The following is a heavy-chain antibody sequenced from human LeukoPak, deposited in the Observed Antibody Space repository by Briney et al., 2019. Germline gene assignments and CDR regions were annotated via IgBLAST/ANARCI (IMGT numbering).Heavy chain of an antibody. CDR1: GGSISSYY. V-gene: IGHV4-4*07. Sequence: PSETLSLTCTVSGGSISSYYWSWIRQPAGKGLEWIGRIYTSGSTNYNPSLKSRVTMSVDTSKNQFSLKLSSVTAADTAVYYCAREKVPSKGDSSSWYRPRALGNWFDPWGQGTLVTVSS. CDR3: AREKVPSKGDSSSWYRPRALGNWFDP. D-gene: IGHD6-13*01. J-gene: IGHJ5*02. CDR2: IYTSGST.